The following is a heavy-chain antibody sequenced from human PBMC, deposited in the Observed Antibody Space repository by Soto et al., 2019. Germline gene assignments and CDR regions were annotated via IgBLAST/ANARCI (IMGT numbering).Heavy chain of an antibody. J-gene: IGHJ5*02. CDR1: GAALNSGNYY. D-gene: IGHD2-21*01. CDR3: ARLRIATNNYKWFDT. V-gene: IGHV4-31*03. CDR2: IYVTGAV. Sequence: PSETLSLTCSVSGAALNSGNYYWSWIRQVPGKGLEWIGHIYVTGAVDYNPSLRDRITISQDTSERQFSLKLRLVTAADTAVYYCARLRIATNNYKWFDTGGQGTRVTVTS.